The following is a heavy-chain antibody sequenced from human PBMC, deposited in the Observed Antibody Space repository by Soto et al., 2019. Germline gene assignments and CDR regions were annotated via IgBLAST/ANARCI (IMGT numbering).Heavy chain of an antibody. Sequence: QVQLVQSGAEVKKPGASVKVSCKASGYTFTSYGISWVRQAPGQGLEWMGWISAYNGNTNYAQKLQGRVTMTTDTSTSTAYMELRSLRSDDTAVYYCVRDDLIAVAGTGFDYWGQGTLVTVSS. CDR3: VRDDLIAVAGTGFDY. V-gene: IGHV1-18*01. CDR2: ISAYNGNT. CDR1: GYTFTSYG. D-gene: IGHD6-19*01. J-gene: IGHJ4*02.